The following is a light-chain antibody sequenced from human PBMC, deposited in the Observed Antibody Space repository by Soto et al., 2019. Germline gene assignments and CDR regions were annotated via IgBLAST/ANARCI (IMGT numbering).Light chain of an antibody. CDR1: QSVSSN. J-gene: IGKJ2*01. Sequence: EIVMTQSPATLSVSPGERATLSCRASQSVSSNLAWYQQKPGQAPRLLIYGASTRATGIPARFSGSGSGTEFTLTISSLQSEDFAVYYCQQYNNWPLYTFGQWTNVDI. CDR2: GAS. V-gene: IGKV3-15*01. CDR3: QQYNNWPLYT.